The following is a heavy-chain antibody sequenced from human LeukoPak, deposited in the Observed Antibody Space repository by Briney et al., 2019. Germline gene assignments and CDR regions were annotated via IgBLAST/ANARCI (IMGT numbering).Heavy chain of an antibody. CDR3: ARDYGYFDWFQPNFDY. V-gene: IGHV3-11*04. CDR1: GFTFGDYY. CDR2: ISSSGSTI. Sequence: GGSLRLSCAASGFTFGDYYMSWIRQAPGKGLEWVSYISSSGSTIYYADSVKGRFTISRDNAKNSLYLQMNSLRAEDTAVYYCARDYGYFDWFQPNFDYWGQGTLVTVSS. D-gene: IGHD3-9*01. J-gene: IGHJ4*02.